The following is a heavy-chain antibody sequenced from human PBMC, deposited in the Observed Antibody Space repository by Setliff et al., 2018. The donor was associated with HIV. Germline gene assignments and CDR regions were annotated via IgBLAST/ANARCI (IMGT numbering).Heavy chain of an antibody. D-gene: IGHD2-2*03. CDR2: IYPDDSAT. Sequence: PGESLKISCKGSGYDFTRYWIAWVRQMPGKGLGWMGFIYPDDSATRYSPSFQGQVTISADKSINTAYMHWRSLRASDTAMYFCAKHGFERKSPYNWFDSWGQGTLVTVSS. J-gene: IGHJ5*01. CDR1: GYDFTRYW. V-gene: IGHV5-51*01. CDR3: AKHGFERKSPYNWFDS.